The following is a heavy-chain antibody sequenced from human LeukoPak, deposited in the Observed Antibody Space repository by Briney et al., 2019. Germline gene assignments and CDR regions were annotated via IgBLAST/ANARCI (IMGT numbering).Heavy chain of an antibody. J-gene: IGHJ4*02. V-gene: IGHV4-39*01. CDR3: ASGRGIVVVPAANY. CDR1: GGSISSSSYY. D-gene: IGHD2-2*01. Sequence: SETLSLTCTVSGGSISSSSYYWGWIRQPPGKGLEWIGSIYYSGSTYYNPSLKSRVTISVDTSKTQFSLKLSSVTAADTAVYYCASGRGIVVVPAANYRGQGTLVTVSS. CDR2: IYYSGST.